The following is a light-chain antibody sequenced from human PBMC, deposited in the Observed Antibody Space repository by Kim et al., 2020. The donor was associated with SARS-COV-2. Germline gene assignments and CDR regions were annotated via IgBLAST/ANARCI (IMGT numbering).Light chain of an antibody. CDR3: QQYYFTPIT. Sequence: DVVMTQSPESLAVSLGERAIINCRSDQSILYTSNKKNYLAWYQQKPGQPPRLLIYWASIRKPGVPERFSGGGAGTDFTLTITDLQAEDVAVYYCQQYYFTPITFGQGTRLEIK. J-gene: IGKJ5*01. CDR2: WAS. V-gene: IGKV4-1*01. CDR1: QSILYTSNKKNY.